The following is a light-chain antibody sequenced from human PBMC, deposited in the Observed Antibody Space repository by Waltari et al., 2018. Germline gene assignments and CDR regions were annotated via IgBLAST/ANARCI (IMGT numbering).Light chain of an antibody. CDR3: QYRTNWPLT. J-gene: IGKJ4*01. CDR1: QSVTSY. Sequence: EIVLTQSPGTLSLSPGERATLSCRTSQSVTSYLAWYQQKPGHPPRLLIYDTSNRATGIPSRFTGRGSGTDFTLTISSLEPEDFAVYYCQYRTNWPLTFGGGTKVEMK. CDR2: DTS. V-gene: IGKV3-11*01.